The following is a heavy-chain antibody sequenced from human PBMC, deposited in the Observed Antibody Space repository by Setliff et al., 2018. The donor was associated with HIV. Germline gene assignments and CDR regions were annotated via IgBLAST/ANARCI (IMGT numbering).Heavy chain of an antibody. J-gene: IGHJ4*02. CDR3: ARDSPLSHFDY. Sequence: GGSLRLSCAASGFTVSRFYMSWVRQAPGKGLEWVSVIYSDGSSYYADSVRGRFTISRDNYKNTLYLQMNSLRPEDTAVYYCARDSPLSHFDYWGKGIQVTVSS. CDR2: IYSDGSS. CDR1: GFTVSRFY. V-gene: IGHV3-53*01.